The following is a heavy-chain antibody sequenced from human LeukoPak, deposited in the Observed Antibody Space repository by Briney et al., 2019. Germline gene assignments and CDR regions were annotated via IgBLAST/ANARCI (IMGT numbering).Heavy chain of an antibody. CDR1: GYTFTGYY. V-gene: IGHV1-2*02. Sequence: ASVKVSCKASGYTFTGYYMYWVRQAPGQGLEWMGWINPNSGGTNYAQKFQGRVTMTTDTSTSTAYMELRSLRSDDTAVYYCARVRYSSSWYPTNYYYMDVWGKGTTVTVSS. CDR2: INPNSGGT. D-gene: IGHD6-13*01. CDR3: ARVRYSSSWYPTNYYYMDV. J-gene: IGHJ6*03.